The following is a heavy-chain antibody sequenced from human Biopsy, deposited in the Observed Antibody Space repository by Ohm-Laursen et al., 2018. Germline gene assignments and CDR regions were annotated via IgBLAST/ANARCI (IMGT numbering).Heavy chain of an antibody. CDR2: IYYSGTT. CDR3: ARVRGGFLEWFDY. V-gene: IGHV4-59*01. CDR1: GESMGTYY. Sequence: PSETLSLTCTVSGESMGTYYWSWTRQPPGKVMEWIASIYYSGTTHKNPSLKSRVTISVDTSQGLLSLDLSSVTAAGTAVYYCARVRGGFLEWFDYWGQGTLVTVSS. D-gene: IGHD3-3*01. J-gene: IGHJ5*01.